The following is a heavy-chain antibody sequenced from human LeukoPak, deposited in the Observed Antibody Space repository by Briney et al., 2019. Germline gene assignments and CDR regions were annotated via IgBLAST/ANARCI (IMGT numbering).Heavy chain of an antibody. CDR1: GFTFSTYY. D-gene: IGHD5-12*01. CDR3: ARGGYYFDY. J-gene: IGHJ4*02. Sequence: GGSLRLSCAASGFTFSTYYMSWVRQAPGTGLEWVANIKQDGSEKYYVDSVKGRFTISRDNAKNSLYLQMNSLRAEDTAVYYCARGGYYFDYWGQGTLVTVSS. V-gene: IGHV3-7*01. CDR2: IKQDGSEK.